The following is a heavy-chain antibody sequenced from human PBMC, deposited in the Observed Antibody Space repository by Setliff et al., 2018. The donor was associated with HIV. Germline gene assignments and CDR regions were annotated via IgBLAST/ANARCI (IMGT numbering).Heavy chain of an antibody. CDR2: ISGSGGST. CDR1: GFRFRGHA. Sequence: GGSLRLSCVAPGFRFRGHAMNWVRQAPGKGLEWVSVISGSGGSTFYADSVKGRFTISRDNSKNTVYLQMNSLRAEDTAVYYCAKGYFDWLRAGTFDYWGQGSLVTVSS. D-gene: IGHD3-9*01. J-gene: IGHJ4*02. V-gene: IGHV3-23*01. CDR3: AKGYFDWLRAGTFDY.